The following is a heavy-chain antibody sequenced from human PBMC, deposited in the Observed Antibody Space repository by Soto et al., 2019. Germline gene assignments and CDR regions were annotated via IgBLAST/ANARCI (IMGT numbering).Heavy chain of an antibody. CDR1: GYAFTDYY. D-gene: IGHD3-16*01. Sequence: GASVKVSCKASGYAFTDYYMHWVRQAPGQGLEWMGKINPSGGSTTYLEKFQGRVTMTTDTSASTVYMDLSSLRPEDTAIYYFARMATFGSLNWFDPWGQGTLVTVSS. CDR3: ARMATFGSLNWFDP. CDR2: INPSGGST. V-gene: IGHV1-46*01. J-gene: IGHJ5*02.